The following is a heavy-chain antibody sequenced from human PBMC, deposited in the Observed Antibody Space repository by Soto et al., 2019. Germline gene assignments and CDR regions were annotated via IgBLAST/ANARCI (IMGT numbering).Heavy chain of an antibody. CDR1: GGSISNSY. D-gene: IGHD3-10*01. J-gene: IGHJ6*02. V-gene: IGHV4-59*08. CDR3: ARHSLPFLYGSGPWDV. Sequence: SYTLSLTCTVSGGSISNSYWSWIRQSPEKGLEWIGYIYSIGSTNYNPSLNSRVTISVDTSKNQFSLKLSSLSAADTAVYYCARHSLPFLYGSGPWDVWGQGTTVX. CDR2: IYSIGST.